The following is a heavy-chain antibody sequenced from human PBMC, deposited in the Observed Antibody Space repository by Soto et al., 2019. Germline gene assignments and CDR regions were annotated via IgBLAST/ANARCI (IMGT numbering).Heavy chain of an antibody. J-gene: IGHJ5*02. Sequence: QVQLVQSGAEVKKPGSSVKVSCKPSGTTFDSFTFAWVRQAPGQGLEWLGGFVPMFGSASIAQRFRGRVRITADASTGTGYMEMSDLRSDDSAIYYSAREDDTTGHYSWFDPWGPGTLVTVSS. CDR3: AREDDTTGHYSWFDP. CDR1: GTTFDSFT. V-gene: IGHV1-69*01. CDR2: FVPMFGSA. D-gene: IGHD3-9*01.